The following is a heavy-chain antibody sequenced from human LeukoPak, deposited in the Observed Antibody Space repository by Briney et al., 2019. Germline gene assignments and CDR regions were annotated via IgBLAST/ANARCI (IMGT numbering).Heavy chain of an antibody. CDR1: GFTFSSYS. V-gene: IGHV3-21*01. CDR3: ARDSPLGCFDY. J-gene: IGHJ4*02. CDR2: ISSSSSYI. Sequence: GGSLRLSCAASGFTFSSYSMNWVRQAPGKGLEWVSSISSSSSYIYYADSVKGRFTISRDNAKNSPYPQMNSLRAEDTAVYYCARDSPLGCFDYWGQGTLVTVSS. D-gene: IGHD7-27*01.